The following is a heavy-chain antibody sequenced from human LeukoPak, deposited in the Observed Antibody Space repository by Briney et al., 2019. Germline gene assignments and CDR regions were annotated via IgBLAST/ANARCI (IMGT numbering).Heavy chain of an antibody. CDR1: GYIFNNFG. V-gene: IGHV1-18*01. CDR3: ARDLGYCTGGTCYPNWFDP. CDR2: ISPYNGNT. J-gene: IGHJ5*02. D-gene: IGHD2-15*01. Sequence: ASVKVSCKTSGYIFNNFGLSWVRQAPGQGLEWLGWISPYNGNTRYQENLQGRVTMTIDTSASTAYMELNSLRSEDTAVYYCARDLGYCTGGTCYPNWFDPWGQGTLVTVSS.